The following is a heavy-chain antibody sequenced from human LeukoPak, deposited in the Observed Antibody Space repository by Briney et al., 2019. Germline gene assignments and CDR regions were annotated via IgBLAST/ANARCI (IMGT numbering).Heavy chain of an antibody. CDR2: IYYSGST. Sequence: SETLSLTCTVSGGSISSYYWSWIRQPPGKGLEWIGYIYYSGSTNYNPSLKSRVTISVDTSKNQFSLKLSSVTAADTAVYYCARRRGSTGYYYYGMDVWGQGTTVTVSS. CDR1: GGSISSYY. D-gene: IGHD3-10*01. V-gene: IGHV4-59*01. CDR3: ARRRGSTGYYYYGMDV. J-gene: IGHJ6*02.